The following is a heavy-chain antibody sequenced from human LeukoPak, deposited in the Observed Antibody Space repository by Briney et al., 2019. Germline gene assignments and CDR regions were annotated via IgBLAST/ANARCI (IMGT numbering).Heavy chain of an antibody. CDR3: ARYLLSMTYYFDY. CDR2: INHSGST. D-gene: IGHD2-15*01. CDR1: GGSFSGYY. Sequence: SETLSLTCAVYGGSFSGYYWSWIHQPPGKGLEWIGEINHSGSTNYNPSLKSRVTISVDTSKNQFSLKLSSVTAADTAVYYCARYLLSMTYYFDYWGQGTLVTVSP. J-gene: IGHJ4*02. V-gene: IGHV4-34*01.